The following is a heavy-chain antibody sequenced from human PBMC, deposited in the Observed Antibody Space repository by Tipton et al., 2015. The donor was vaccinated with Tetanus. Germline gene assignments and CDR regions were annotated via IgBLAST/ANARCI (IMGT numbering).Heavy chain of an antibody. V-gene: IGHV4-30-2*01. D-gene: IGHD5-12*01. CDR2: IYQNDST. CDR1: GGLITTGGYS. J-gene: IGHJ4*02. Sequence: TLSLTCTVSGGLITTGGYSWGWIRQPPGQGLEWLGYIYQNDSTYYNPSVRSRFTLSLQRSKNQVYLKLSSVTAADTAVYYCVRGRGLGAYSFGFEYWGQGALVTVSS. CDR3: VRGRGLGAYSFGFEY.